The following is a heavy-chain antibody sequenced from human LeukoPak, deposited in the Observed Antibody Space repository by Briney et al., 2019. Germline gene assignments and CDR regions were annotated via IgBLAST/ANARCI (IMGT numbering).Heavy chain of an antibody. Sequence: GESLKISCKGSGYSFSTYWIGWVRQMPGKGLEWMGIIYPADSDTRYSPSFQGQVTISADKSISTAYLQWDTLRASDTAMYYCASAQYSSGSVYYFDYWGQGTLVTVSS. CDR3: ASAQYSSGSVYYFDY. CDR1: GYSFSTYW. J-gene: IGHJ4*02. V-gene: IGHV5-51*01. D-gene: IGHD6-19*01. CDR2: IYPADSDT.